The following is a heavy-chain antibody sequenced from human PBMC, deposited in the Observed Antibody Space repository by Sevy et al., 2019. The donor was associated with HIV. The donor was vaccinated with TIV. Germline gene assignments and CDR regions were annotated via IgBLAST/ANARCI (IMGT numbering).Heavy chain of an antibody. CDR1: GGSISSSSYY. CDR3: ATTHHYDFWSGYYRPESFDY. CDR2: IYYSGST. J-gene: IGHJ4*02. Sequence: SETLSLTCTVSGGSISSSSYYWGWIRQPPGKGLEWIGSIYYSGSTYYNPSLKSRVTISVDTSKNQFTLKLSLVTAAETAVYYCATTHHYDFWSGYYRPESFDYWGQGTLVTVSS. V-gene: IGHV4-39*01. D-gene: IGHD3-3*01.